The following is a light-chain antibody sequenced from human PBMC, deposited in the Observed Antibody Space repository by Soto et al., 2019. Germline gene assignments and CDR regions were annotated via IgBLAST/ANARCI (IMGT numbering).Light chain of an antibody. Sequence: EIVLTQSPGTQSLSPGQRATLSCRASQSVSSGYLAWYQLRPGQAPRLLIYGASSRATGIPDRFSGSGSWKDFTLTISRLEPEDFAVYYCQQYGSSPETFGQGTKLEIK. CDR2: GAS. CDR3: QQYGSSPET. CDR1: QSVSSGY. J-gene: IGKJ2*01. V-gene: IGKV3-20*01.